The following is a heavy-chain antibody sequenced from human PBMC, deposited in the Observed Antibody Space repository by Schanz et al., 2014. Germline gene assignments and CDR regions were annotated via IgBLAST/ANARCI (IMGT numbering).Heavy chain of an antibody. CDR3: AKSQGSSFDS. D-gene: IGHD6-13*01. V-gene: IGHV3-23*04. CDR1: GFTFSTHA. Sequence: EVQLVESGGGVVQPGRSLRLSCAASGFTFSTHAMSWVRQAPGKGLEWVSALSEGGGDTYYADSVKGRFTISRDNSKNTVHLQMNSLRAEDTAVYYCAKSQGSSFDSWGQGTLVTVSS. CDR2: LSEGGGDT. J-gene: IGHJ4*02.